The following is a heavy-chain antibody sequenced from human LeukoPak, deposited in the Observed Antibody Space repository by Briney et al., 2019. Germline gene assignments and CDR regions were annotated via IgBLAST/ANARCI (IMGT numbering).Heavy chain of an antibody. Sequence: SETLSLTCAVYGGSFSGYYWSWIRQPPGKGLEWIGEINHSGSINYNPSLKSRVTISVDTSKNQFSLKLSSVTAADTAVYYCARGSYDILTGYYPFDYWGQGTLVTVSS. V-gene: IGHV4-34*01. CDR1: GGSFSGYY. CDR2: INHSGSI. J-gene: IGHJ4*02. D-gene: IGHD3-9*01. CDR3: ARGSYDILTGYYPFDY.